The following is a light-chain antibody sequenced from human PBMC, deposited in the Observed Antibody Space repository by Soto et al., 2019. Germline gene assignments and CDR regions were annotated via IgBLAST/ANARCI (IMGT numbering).Light chain of an antibody. CDR3: QQYYSTTPT. J-gene: IGKJ4*01. CDR2: WAS. V-gene: IGKV4-1*01. CDR1: QSVLYSSKNKKY. Sequence: IVMTHSPDSLAVSLGERATINCNASQSVLYSSKNKKYLAWYQQKPGQPPKLLIYWASTRESGVPERLSGSGSGTDFTLTISSLQAGDVAVYYCQQYYSTTPTFGGGTKVDIK.